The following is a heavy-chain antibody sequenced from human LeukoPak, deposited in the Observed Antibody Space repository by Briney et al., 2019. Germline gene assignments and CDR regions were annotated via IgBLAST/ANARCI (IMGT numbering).Heavy chain of an antibody. CDR2: INPNSGGT. J-gene: IGHJ3*02. V-gene: IGHV1-2*02. D-gene: IGHD4-17*01. CDR1: GYTFTGYY. CDR3: ARDFNGDYRPSGDAFDI. Sequence: ASVKVSCKASGYTFTGYYMHWVRQAPGQGLEWMGWINPNSGGTNYAQKFQGRVTMTRDTSISTAYMELSRLRSDDTAVYYCARDFNGDYRPSGDAFDIWGQGTMVTVSS.